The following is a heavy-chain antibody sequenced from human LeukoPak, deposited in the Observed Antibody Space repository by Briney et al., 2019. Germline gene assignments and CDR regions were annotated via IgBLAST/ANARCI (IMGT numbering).Heavy chain of an antibody. J-gene: IGHJ4*02. CDR3: ARDKEMATITYYFDY. D-gene: IGHD5-24*01. V-gene: IGHV3-30-3*01. CDR1: GFTFSSYA. Sequence: GGSLRLSRAASGFTFSSYAMHWVRQAPGKGLEWVAVISYDGSNKYYADSVKGRFTISRDNSKNTLYLQMNSLRAEDTAVHYCARDKEMATITYYFDYWGQGTLVTVSS. CDR2: ISYDGSNK.